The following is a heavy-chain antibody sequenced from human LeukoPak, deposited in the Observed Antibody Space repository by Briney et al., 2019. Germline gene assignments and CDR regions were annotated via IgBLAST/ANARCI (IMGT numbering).Heavy chain of an antibody. D-gene: IGHD3-22*01. V-gene: IGHV3-15*07. CDR3: STTYYYDSSEGY. Sequence: GGSLKLSCAASGFTFSNAWMNWVRQAPGKGLEWVGRIKSKTDGGTTDYAAPVKGRFTISRDDSKNTLYLQMNSLKTEDTAVYYCSTTYYYDSSEGYWGQGTLVTVSS. J-gene: IGHJ4*02. CDR1: GFTFSNAW. CDR2: IKSKTDGGTT.